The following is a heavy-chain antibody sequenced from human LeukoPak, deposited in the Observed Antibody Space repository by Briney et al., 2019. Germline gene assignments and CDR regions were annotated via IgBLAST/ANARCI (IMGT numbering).Heavy chain of an antibody. V-gene: IGHV3-73*01. D-gene: IGHD2-15*01. CDR1: GFTFSGSA. J-gene: IGHJ5*02. CDR3: TGDIGTYTGFDP. CDR2: IDKKDKGYATAT. Sequence: GGSLRLSCAASGFTFSGSAIHWVRQSSGKGLEWVGQIDKKDKGYATATAYAASVKGRFTISRDDSINTAYLQMKSLKNEDTALYYCTGDIGTYTGFDPGGKETRVTVS.